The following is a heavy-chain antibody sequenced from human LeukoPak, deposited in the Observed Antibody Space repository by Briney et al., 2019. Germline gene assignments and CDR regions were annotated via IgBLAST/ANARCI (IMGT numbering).Heavy chain of an antibody. CDR2: INPSGGST. CDR3: ARPWYSSGWYVY. CDR1: GYTFTSYY. D-gene: IGHD6-19*01. V-gene: IGHV1-46*01. J-gene: IGHJ4*02. Sequence: AAVTVSCKASGYTFTSYYMHWVRQAAGQGVEWMGIINPSGGSTSYAQKFQGRVTMTRDTSTSTVYMELSSLRSEDTAVYYCARPWYSSGWYVYWGQGTLVTVSS.